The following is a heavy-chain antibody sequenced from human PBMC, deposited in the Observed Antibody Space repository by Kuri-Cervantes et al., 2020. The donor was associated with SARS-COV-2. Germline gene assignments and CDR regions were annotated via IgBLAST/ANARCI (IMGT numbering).Heavy chain of an antibody. D-gene: IGHD3-22*01. Sequence: AETLSLTCAAYGWSFSGYYWSWIRQPPGKGLEWVGYIYYSGSTNYNPYRKSRVTISVDTSKNQSSLKLSSVNAADTAVYYCARVPRHYDSSGYYLNWFDPWGQGTLVTVSS. CDR1: GWSFSGYY. CDR3: ARVPRHYDSSGYYLNWFDP. J-gene: IGHJ5*02. V-gene: IGHV4-59*01. CDR2: IYYSGST.